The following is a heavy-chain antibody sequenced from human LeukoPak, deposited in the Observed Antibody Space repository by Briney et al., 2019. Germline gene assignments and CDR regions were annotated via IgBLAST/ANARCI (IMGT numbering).Heavy chain of an antibody. D-gene: IGHD6-13*01. J-gene: IGHJ6*02. Sequence: GASVKVSCKASGYTFTSYAMNWVRQAPGQGLEWMGWINTNTGNPTYAQGFTGRFVFSLDTSVSTAYLQISSLKAEDTAVYYCARGSSWYGPAIYYYYYGMDVWGQGTTVTVSS. V-gene: IGHV7-4-1*02. CDR2: INTNTGNP. CDR3: ARGSSWYGPAIYYYYYGMDV. CDR1: GYTFTSYA.